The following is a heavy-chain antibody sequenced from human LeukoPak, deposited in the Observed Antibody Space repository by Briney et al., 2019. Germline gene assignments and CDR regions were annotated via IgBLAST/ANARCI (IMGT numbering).Heavy chain of an antibody. CDR1: GFTFSDYY. Sequence: GGSLRLSCAASGFTFSDYYMSWIRQAPGKGLEWVSYISSSGGTIYYVDSVKGRFTISRDNAKNSLYLQMNSLRAEDTAVYYCARLSGYSSSWSDYWGQGTLVTVSS. CDR3: ARLSGYSSSWSDY. V-gene: IGHV3-11*04. D-gene: IGHD6-13*01. CDR2: ISSSGGTI. J-gene: IGHJ4*02.